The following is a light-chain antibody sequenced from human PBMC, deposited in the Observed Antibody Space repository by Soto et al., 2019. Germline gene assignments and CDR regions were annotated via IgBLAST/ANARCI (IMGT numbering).Light chain of an antibody. CDR1: QGISTY. CDR2: AAS. CDR3: QQSAT. Sequence: DIQMTQSPSSLSASVGDRVTITCRASQGISTYLNWYQQKPGKAPKLLISAASSLQSGVPSRFSGSGSETDFTLTISRLEPEDFAVYYCQQSATFGPGTKVDIK. J-gene: IGKJ3*01. V-gene: IGKV1-39*01.